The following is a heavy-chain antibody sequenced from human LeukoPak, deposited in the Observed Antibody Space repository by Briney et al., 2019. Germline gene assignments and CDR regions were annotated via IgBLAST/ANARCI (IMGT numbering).Heavy chain of an antibody. V-gene: IGHV3-66*01. CDR2: IYSGGST. CDR3: ARDAPYYDLLTGYYWLWGFDY. D-gene: IGHD3-9*01. J-gene: IGHJ4*02. Sequence: GGSLRLSCAASGFTVSSNYMSWVRQAPGKGLEWVSVIYSGGSTYYADSVKGRFTISRDNSKNTLYLQMNSLRAEDTAVYYCARDAPYYDLLTGYYWLWGFDYWGQGTLVTVSS. CDR1: GFTVSSNY.